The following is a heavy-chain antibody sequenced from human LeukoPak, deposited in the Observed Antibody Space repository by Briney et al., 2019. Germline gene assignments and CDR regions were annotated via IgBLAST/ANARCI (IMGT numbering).Heavy chain of an antibody. CDR2: ISGSGGNT. D-gene: IGHD6-19*01. Sequence: GGTLRLSCAASGFTFSSYGMSWVRQAPGKGLEWVSAISGSGGNTYYADSVKGRFTISRDNSKNTLYLQVNSLRAEDTAVYYCAKDRGTTVPGGLNWFDPWGQGTLVTVSS. CDR1: GFTFSSYG. V-gene: IGHV3-23*01. J-gene: IGHJ5*02. CDR3: AKDRGTTVPGGLNWFDP.